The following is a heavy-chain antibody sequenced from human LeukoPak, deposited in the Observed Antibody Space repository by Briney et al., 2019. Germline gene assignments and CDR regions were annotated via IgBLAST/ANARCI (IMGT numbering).Heavy chain of an antibody. V-gene: IGHV1-69*10. CDR3: ARDSDYDSSGFDY. CDR1: AGTFTIFA. D-gene: IGHD3-22*01. J-gene: IGHJ4*02. Sequence: SVTVSFKSSAGTFTIFADSWVRQAPGPGQEWMGGIIPSLGIANYAQKFQGRVTITADESTSTAYMELSSLRSEDTAVYYCARDSDYDSSGFDYWGQGTLVTVSS. CDR2: IIPSLGIA.